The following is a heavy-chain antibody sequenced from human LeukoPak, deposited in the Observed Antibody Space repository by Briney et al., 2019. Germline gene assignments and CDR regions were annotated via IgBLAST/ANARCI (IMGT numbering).Heavy chain of an antibody. Sequence: GGSLRLSCTASGFTFGDYAMSWVRQAPGKGLEWVGFIRSKAYGGTTEYAASVKGRFTISRDDSKSIAYLQMNSLKTEDTAVYYCARETPRRGETRDGYRWGQGTVVTVSS. CDR1: GFTFGDYA. CDR2: IRSKAYGGTT. CDR3: ARETPRRGETRDGYR. J-gene: IGHJ4*02. D-gene: IGHD5-24*01. V-gene: IGHV3-49*04.